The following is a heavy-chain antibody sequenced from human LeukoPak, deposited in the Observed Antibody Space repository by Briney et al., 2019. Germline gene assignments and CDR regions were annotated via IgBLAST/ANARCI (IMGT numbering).Heavy chain of an antibody. CDR3: AAPGGYCTNGVCYTDYYYYYYMDV. CDR2: ISSSSSTI. Sequence: PGGSLRLSCAASGFTFSSYSMNWVRQAPGKGLEWVSYISSSSSTIYYADSVKGRFTISRDNAKNSLYLQMNSLRAEDTAVYYCAAPGGYCTNGVCYTDYYYYYYMDVWGKGTTVTVSS. D-gene: IGHD2-8*01. J-gene: IGHJ6*03. V-gene: IGHV3-48*01. CDR1: GFTFSSYS.